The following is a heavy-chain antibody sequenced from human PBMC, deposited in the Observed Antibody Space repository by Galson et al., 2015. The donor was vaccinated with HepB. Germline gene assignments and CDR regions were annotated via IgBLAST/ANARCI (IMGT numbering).Heavy chain of an antibody. V-gene: IGHV4-61*02. D-gene: IGHD1-26*01. CDR2: IYTHGST. CDR3: ARGIISGSYTPYFDY. Sequence: TLSLTCTVSGGSISSGGHYWSWIRQPAGKGLEWIGRIYTHGSTNYNPSLKSRVTMSIDTSKNQISLKLSSVTAADTAVYYCARGIISGSYTPYFDYWGQGTLVTVSS. CDR1: GGSISSGGHY. J-gene: IGHJ4*02.